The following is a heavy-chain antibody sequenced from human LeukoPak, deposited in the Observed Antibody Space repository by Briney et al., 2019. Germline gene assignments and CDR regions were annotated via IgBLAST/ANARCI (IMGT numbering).Heavy chain of an antibody. J-gene: IGHJ4*02. V-gene: IGHV3-7*01. D-gene: IGHD2-2*02. CDR3: ARRREYCSSTSCYNWTYYFDY. CDR2: IEQDGSEK. Sequence: GGTLKLSCAASGFTFSNYAMSWVRQSPGKGREGLANIEQDGSEKYYVDSVKGRFTISRDNAKNSLYLQMNSLRAEDTAVYYCARRREYCSSTSCYNWTYYFDYWGQGTLVTVSS. CDR1: GFTFSNYA.